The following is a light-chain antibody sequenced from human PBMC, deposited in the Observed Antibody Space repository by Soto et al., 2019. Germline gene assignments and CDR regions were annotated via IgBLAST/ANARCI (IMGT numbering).Light chain of an antibody. J-gene: IGKJ4*01. CDR3: QQGINWTPVRP. V-gene: IGKV3D-20*02. CDR1: QSVSSSS. CDR2: DAS. Sequence: EIVLTQSPGTLSLSPGERATLSCRASQSVSSSSLAWYQQRPGQAPRLLIYDASNRATGIPARFSGSGSGTDFPLTISSLEPEEFAVYYCQQGINWTPVRPFCGGPKV.